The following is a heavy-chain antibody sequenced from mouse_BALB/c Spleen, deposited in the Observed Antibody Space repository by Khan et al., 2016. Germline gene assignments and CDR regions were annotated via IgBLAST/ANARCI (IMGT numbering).Heavy chain of an antibody. V-gene: IGHV5-4*02. Sequence: EVELVESGGALVKPGGSLKLSCAASGFTFSDYYMYWVRQTPERRLEWVATISDGGTYIYYPDSVKGRFTISRDNAKNSLYLQMSSLKSEDTALYSCARAGNTYSYWYFDVWGAGTTVTVSS. CDR1: GFTFSDYY. CDR2: ISDGGTYI. D-gene: IGHD1-1*01. CDR3: ARAGNTYSYWYFDV. J-gene: IGHJ1*01.